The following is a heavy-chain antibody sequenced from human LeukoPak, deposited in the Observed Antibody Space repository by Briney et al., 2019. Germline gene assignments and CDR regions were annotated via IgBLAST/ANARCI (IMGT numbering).Heavy chain of an antibody. CDR3: ARGMGFWSGRKRDYYMDV. CDR1: GYTFTGYY. Sequence: ASVKVSCKASGYTFTGYYMHWVRQAPGRGLEWMGWINPNSGGTNYAQKFQGRVTMTRDTSISTAYMELSRLRSEDTAVYYCARGMGFWSGRKRDYYMDVWGKGTTVTVSS. V-gene: IGHV1-2*02. J-gene: IGHJ6*03. CDR2: INPNSGGT. D-gene: IGHD3-3*01.